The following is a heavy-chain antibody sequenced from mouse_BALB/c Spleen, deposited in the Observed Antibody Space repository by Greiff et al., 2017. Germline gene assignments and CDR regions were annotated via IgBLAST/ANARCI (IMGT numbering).Heavy chain of an antibody. CDR3: ATDDTTGFAY. Sequence: EVQLQQSGPGLVKPSQSLSLTCTVTGYSITSDYAWNWIRQFPGNKLEWMGYISYSGSTSYNPSLKSRISITRDTSKNQFFLQLNSVTTEDTATYYCATDDTTGFAYWGQGTLVTVSA. CDR2: ISYSGST. D-gene: IGHD2-12*01. V-gene: IGHV3-2*02. J-gene: IGHJ3*01. CDR1: GYSITSDYA.